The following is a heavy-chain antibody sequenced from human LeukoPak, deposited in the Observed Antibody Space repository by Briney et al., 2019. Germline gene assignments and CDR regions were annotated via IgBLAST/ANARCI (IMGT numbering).Heavy chain of an antibody. CDR3: ARDTIAGRAFEI. D-gene: IGHD6-6*01. J-gene: IGHJ3*02. CDR1: GGSISSTNDY. Sequence: SETLSLTCTVAGGSISSTNDYWGWVRQPPGKGLEWIGTIYYIGTTQYNPSLKSRVTMSVDTSKNQFSLKVTSVTAADTAVYYCARDTIAGRAFEIWGQGTMVTVSS. CDR2: IYYIGTT. V-gene: IGHV4-39*07.